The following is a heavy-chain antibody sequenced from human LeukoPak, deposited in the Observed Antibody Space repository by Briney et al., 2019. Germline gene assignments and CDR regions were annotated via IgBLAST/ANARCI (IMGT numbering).Heavy chain of an antibody. CDR2: IRYDGSNK. Sequence: GGSLRLSCAASGFTFSSYGMHWVRQAPGKGLEWVAFIRYDGSNKYYADSVKGRFTISRDNVKNALYLQMNSLRAEDTAVYYCEGWIKPFEYWGQGTLVTVSS. D-gene: IGHD5-18*01. CDR1: GFTFSSYG. CDR3: EGWIKPFEY. V-gene: IGHV3-30*02. J-gene: IGHJ4*02.